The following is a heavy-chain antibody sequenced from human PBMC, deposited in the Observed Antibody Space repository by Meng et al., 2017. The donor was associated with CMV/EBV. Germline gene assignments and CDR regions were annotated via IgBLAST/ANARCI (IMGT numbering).Heavy chain of an antibody. CDR1: GGSISSGDYY. CDR2: IYYSGST. V-gene: IGHV4-30-4*08. J-gene: IGHJ4*02. CDR3: ARVGRTSCYDY. Sequence: VHLPDSGPGRLTPPQPLALTCTFSGGSISSGDYYWSWIRQPPGKGLEWIGNIYYSGSTYYNPSLKSRVTISVDTSKNQFSLKLSSVTAADTAVYYCARVGRTSCYDYWGQGTLVTVSS. D-gene: IGHD2-2*01.